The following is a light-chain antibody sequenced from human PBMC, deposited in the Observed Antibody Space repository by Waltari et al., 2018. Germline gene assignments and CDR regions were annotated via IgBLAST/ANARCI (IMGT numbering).Light chain of an antibody. CDR3: QQYGSSPGT. CDR1: QSVSSSY. V-gene: IGKV3-20*01. Sequence: EIVLTQSPGPLSLSPGESATLSCRASQSVSSSYLAWYQQKPGQAPRPLIYGASSRATGIPDRFSGSGAGTDFTLTISRLEPEDFAVYYCQQYGSSPGTFGPGTKVEIK. J-gene: IGKJ1*01. CDR2: GAS.